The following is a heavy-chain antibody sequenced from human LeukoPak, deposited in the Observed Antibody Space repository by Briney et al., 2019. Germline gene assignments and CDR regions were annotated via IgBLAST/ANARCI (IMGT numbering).Heavy chain of an antibody. D-gene: IGHD5-24*01. Sequence: GGSLRLSCAASGYTFTGYYIHWVRQAPGQGLEWMGWMNPNSGNTGYAQKFQGRVTITRNTSISTAYMELSSLRSEDTAVYYCARGLNRDGYNFDYWGQGTLVTVSS. CDR1: GYTFTGYY. V-gene: IGHV1-8*03. CDR3: ARGLNRDGYNFDY. CDR2: MNPNSGNT. J-gene: IGHJ4*02.